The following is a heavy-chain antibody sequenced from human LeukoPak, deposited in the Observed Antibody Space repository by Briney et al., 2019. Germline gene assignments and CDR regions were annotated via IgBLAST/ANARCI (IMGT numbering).Heavy chain of an antibody. CDR1: GGSFSGYY. CDR2: INHSGST. D-gene: IGHD2-21*02. V-gene: IGHV4-34*01. J-gene: IGHJ4*02. CDR3: ARGRGLAYCGGDCYSDYDY. Sequence: ASETLSLTCAVYGGSFSGYYWSWIRQPPGKGLEWIGEINHSGSTNYNPSLKSRVTISVDTSKNQFSLKLSSVTAADTAVYYCARGRGLAYCGGDCYSDYDYWGQGTLVTVSS.